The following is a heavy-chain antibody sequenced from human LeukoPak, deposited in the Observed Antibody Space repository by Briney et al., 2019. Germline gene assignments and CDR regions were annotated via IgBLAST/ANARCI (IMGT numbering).Heavy chain of an antibody. CDR2: ISGSGDST. V-gene: IGHV3-23*01. D-gene: IGHD1-26*01. J-gene: IGHJ4*02. Sequence: PGGSLRLSCAASGFTFSDYYMSWIRQAPGKGLEWVSAISGSGDSTYYGDSVKGRFTIFRDNSKNTLYLQMNSLRAEDTAVYYCAKALLYSSFSASDYWGQGTLVSVSS. CDR3: AKALLYSSFSASDY. CDR1: GFTFSDYY.